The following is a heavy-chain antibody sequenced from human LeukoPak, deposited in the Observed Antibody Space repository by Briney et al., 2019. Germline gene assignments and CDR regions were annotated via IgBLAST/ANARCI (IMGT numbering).Heavy chain of an antibody. Sequence: GGXLRLSCXXSGXTYEDYAFSWVRQAPGKGLEWVSVISGGGRSTSYADSLKGRFTISRDNSKNTLYLQMNSLRAEDTAVYYCAQLDVLRSDYFESWGQGTLXTVSS. CDR1: GXTYEDYA. CDR2: ISGGGRST. V-gene: IGHV3-23*01. D-gene: IGHD3-22*01. J-gene: IGHJ4*02. CDR3: AQLDVLRSDYFES.